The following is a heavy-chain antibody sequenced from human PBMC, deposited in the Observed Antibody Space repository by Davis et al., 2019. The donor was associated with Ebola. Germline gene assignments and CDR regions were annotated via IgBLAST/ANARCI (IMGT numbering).Heavy chain of an antibody. D-gene: IGHD2-15*01. V-gene: IGHV3-30-3*01. CDR3: ARDSRGGGVTAKDLPY. J-gene: IGHJ1*01. Sequence: PGGSLRLSCAASGFTFSNFAMHWVRQAPGKGLEWVAVIAYDGSTKYYADSVKGRFTISRDDSKHTVSLQVNSLRPEDTAVYYCARDSRGGGVTAKDLPYWGQGTLVTVSS. CDR1: GFTFSNFA. CDR2: IAYDGSTK.